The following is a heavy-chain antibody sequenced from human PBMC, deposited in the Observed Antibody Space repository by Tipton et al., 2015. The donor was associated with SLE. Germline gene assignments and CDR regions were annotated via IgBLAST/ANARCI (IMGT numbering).Heavy chain of an antibody. CDR2: IYYSGST. CDR1: GGSISSHY. Sequence: PGLVKPSETLSLTCTVSGGSISSHYWSWIRQPPGKGLEWIGYIYYSGSTNYNPSLKSRVTISVDTSKNQFSLKLSSVTAADTAVYYCARDGGGRDGYNSYAFDIWGQGTMVTVSS. D-gene: IGHD5-24*01. CDR3: ARDGGGRDGYNSYAFDI. J-gene: IGHJ3*02. V-gene: IGHV4-59*11.